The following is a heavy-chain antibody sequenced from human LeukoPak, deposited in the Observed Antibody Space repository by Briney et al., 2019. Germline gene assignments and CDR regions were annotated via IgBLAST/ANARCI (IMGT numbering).Heavy chain of an antibody. V-gene: IGHV1-2*02. CDR2: INPNSGGT. Sequence: ASVKVSYKASGYTFTGYYMHWVRQAPGQGLEWMGWINPNSGGTNYAQKFQGRVTMTRDTSISTAYMELSRLRSDDTAVYYCARDVSGTDPYFDYWGQGTLVTVSS. CDR1: GYTFTGYY. J-gene: IGHJ4*02. D-gene: IGHD3-3*01. CDR3: ARDVSGTDPYFDY.